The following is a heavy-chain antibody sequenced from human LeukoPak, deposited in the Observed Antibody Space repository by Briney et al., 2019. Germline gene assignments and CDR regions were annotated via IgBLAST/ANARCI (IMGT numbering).Heavy chain of an antibody. CDR3: AGLVDTAMAYDY. D-gene: IGHD5-18*01. J-gene: IGHJ4*02. Sequence: SETLSLTCTVSGGSISSSSYYWGWIRQPPGKGLEWIGSIYYSGSTYYNPSLKSRVTTSVDTSKNQFSLKLSSVTAADTAVYYCAGLVDTAMAYDYWGQGTLVTVSS. CDR1: GGSISSSSYY. CDR2: IYYSGST. V-gene: IGHV4-39*01.